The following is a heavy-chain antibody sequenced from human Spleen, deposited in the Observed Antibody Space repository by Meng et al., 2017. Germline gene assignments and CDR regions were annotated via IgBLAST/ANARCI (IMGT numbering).Heavy chain of an antibody. Sequence: GESLKISCAASGFTFSGYEMNWVRQAPGKGLEWVSYISSSGNTIYYADSVKGRFTISRDNAKNSLYLQMNSLRAEDTAVYYCARALRSGWFGELLPPEWGQGTLVTVSS. D-gene: IGHD3-10*01. CDR1: GFTFSGYE. J-gene: IGHJ4*02. V-gene: IGHV3-48*03. CDR3: ARALRSGWFGELLPPE. CDR2: ISSSGNTI.